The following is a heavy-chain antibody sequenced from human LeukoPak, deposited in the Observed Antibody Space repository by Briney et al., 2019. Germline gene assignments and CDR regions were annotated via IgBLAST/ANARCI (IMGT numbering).Heavy chain of an antibody. CDR2: INIGGTNT. CDR3: ATDGAGFDT. CDR1: GFTFNDYY. V-gene: IGHV3-11*01. J-gene: IGHJ5*02. Sequence: GALRLSCAASGFTFNDYYRSWIRQAPGKGLEWLSYINIGGTNTHYADSVKGRFTISRDNAKKSLYLEMNNLRAEDTAVYYCATDGAGFDTWGQGVLVTVSS.